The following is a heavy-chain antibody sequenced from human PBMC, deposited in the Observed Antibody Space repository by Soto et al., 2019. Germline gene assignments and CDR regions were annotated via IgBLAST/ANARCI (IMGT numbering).Heavy chain of an antibody. CDR3: ARRLSGGDADFDY. V-gene: IGHV1-18*01. CDR2: ITTYNGHT. Sequence: QVQLVQSGAEVKKPGASVKVSCKASGYTFTNYGISWVRQAPGQGLEWVGWITTYNGHTDYAQKFQGRVTMTTDTSTNTVYMELRSLRSDDTAVYYCARRLSGGDADFDYWGQGTLVTVSS. D-gene: IGHD6-19*01. J-gene: IGHJ4*02. CDR1: GYTFTNYG.